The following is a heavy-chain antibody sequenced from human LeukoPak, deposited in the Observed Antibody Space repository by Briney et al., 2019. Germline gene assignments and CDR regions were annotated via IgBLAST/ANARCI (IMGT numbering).Heavy chain of an antibody. J-gene: IGHJ6*03. CDR1: GFTFSRYT. D-gene: IGHD1-14*01. CDR2: IPYDESNK. V-gene: IGHV3-30-3*01. Sequence: GGSLRLSCVASGFTFSRYTMHCVRQAPGKGLEWVAVIPYDESNKNYADSVKGRFTISRDNARNSLYLQMNNLRVEDMALYYCARSWYKGYYYYMDVWGKGTTVTVSS. CDR3: ARSWYKGYYYYMDV.